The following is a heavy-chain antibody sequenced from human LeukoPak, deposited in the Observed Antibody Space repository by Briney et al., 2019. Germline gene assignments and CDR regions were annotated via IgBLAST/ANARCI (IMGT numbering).Heavy chain of an antibody. J-gene: IGHJ4*02. CDR3: AGGNDWLSPLDY. Sequence: SVKVCCKASGGNFSSYAISWVRQAPGQGLEWMGGIIPIFGTANYAQKFQGRGTITADESTSTAYMELSSLRSEDTAVYYCAGGNDWLSPLDYWGQGTLVTVSS. CDR2: IIPIFGTA. CDR1: GGNFSSYA. V-gene: IGHV1-69*01. D-gene: IGHD3-9*01.